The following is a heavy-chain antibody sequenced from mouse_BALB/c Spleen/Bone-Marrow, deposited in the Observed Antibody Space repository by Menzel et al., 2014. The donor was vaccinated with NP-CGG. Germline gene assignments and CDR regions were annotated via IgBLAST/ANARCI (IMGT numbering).Heavy chain of an antibody. J-gene: IGHJ4*01. V-gene: IGHV1S81*02. Sequence: QVQLQQSGAELVKPGASVKLSCKASGYTFTSYYMYWVKQRPGQGLEWFGEINPSNGGTNFNEKFKNKATLTVDKSSSTAYMQLSSLTSEDSAVYYCSRGRRDALDYWGQGTSV. CDR1: GYTFTSYY. CDR3: SRGRRDALDY. CDR2: INPSNGGT.